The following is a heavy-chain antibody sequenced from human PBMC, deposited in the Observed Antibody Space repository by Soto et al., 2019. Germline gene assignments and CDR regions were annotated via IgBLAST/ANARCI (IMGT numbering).Heavy chain of an antibody. Sequence: SVKVSCKASGGTFSSYAISWVRQAPGQGLEWMGGIIPIFGTANYAQKFQGRVTITADESTSTAYMELSSLRSEDTAVYYCARDFGHYYDSSGHAFDIWGQGTMVTVSS. CDR2: IIPIFGTA. CDR1: GGTFSSYA. D-gene: IGHD3-22*01. V-gene: IGHV1-69*13. J-gene: IGHJ3*02. CDR3: ARDFGHYYDSSGHAFDI.